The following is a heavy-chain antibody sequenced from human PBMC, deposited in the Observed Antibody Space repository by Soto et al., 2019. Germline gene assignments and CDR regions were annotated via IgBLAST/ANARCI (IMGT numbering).Heavy chain of an antibody. CDR2: INPNSGGT. D-gene: IGHD3-9*01. J-gene: IGHJ3*02. CDR3: ARVYYDILTGRPLRAFDI. V-gene: IGHV1-2*04. Sequence: ASVKVSFKASGYTFTGYYMHWVRPAPGQGLELMGWINPNSGGTNYAQKFQGWVTMTRDTSISTAYMELSRLRSDDTAVYYCARVYYDILTGRPLRAFDIWGQGTMVTVSS. CDR1: GYTFTGYY.